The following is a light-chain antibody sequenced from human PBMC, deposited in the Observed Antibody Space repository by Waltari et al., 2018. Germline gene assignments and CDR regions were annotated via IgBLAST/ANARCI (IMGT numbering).Light chain of an antibody. CDR1: SSNIGNNY. V-gene: IGLV1-51*02. J-gene: IGLJ7*01. CDR3: GTWDSSLSGAV. CDR2: ENT. Sequence: QSVLTQPPSVSAAPGQRVTISCSGGSSNIGNNYVSWYRQFPGTAPNPLIYENTGRPSASPRRFSGSKSGTSATLDITGLQAGDEADYYCGTWDSSLSGAVFGGGTHLTVL.